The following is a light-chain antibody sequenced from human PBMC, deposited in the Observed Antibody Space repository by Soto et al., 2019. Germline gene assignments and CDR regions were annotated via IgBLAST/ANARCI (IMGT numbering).Light chain of an antibody. Sequence: DIQLTQSPSSLSASVGDRVTVTCRASQSINTHLNWYQQRPGKAPQLLIYAASTLHSGVPSRFSGSGSGTDFTLTISSLQPEDFATYYCQESHSRPPWMFGQGTKVDIK. V-gene: IGKV1-39*01. CDR1: QSINTH. CDR2: AAS. J-gene: IGKJ1*01. CDR3: QESHSRPPWM.